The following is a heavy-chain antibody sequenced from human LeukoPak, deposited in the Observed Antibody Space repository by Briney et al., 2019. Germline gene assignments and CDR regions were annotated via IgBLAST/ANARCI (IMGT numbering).Heavy chain of an antibody. D-gene: IGHD3-22*01. CDR1: GGSITNYY. J-gene: IGHJ4*02. CDR2: IYSSGTT. CDR3: ARAREDYDSSGYYYYFDY. V-gene: IGHV4-59*07. Sequence: SDTLSLTCTVSGGSITNYYWNWIRQPPGKGLEWIGFIYSSGTTNYNPSLRSRLTISVDTSKNQFSLKLSSVTAADTAVYYCARAREDYDSSGYYYYFDYWGQGTLVTVSS.